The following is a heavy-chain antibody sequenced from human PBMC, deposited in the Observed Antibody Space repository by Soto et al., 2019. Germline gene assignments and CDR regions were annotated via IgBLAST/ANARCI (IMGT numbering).Heavy chain of an antibody. J-gene: IGHJ5*02. CDR1: GYTFTSYD. V-gene: IGHV1-8*01. CDR2: MNPNSGNT. Sequence: QVQLVQSGAEVKKPGASVKVSCKTSGYTFTSYDIHWVRQATGQGPEWMGWMNPNSGNTVYAQKFQGRITMTRTPSMSTAYMELSSLRPEDTAVYYCARPRFGAVAGTWGQGTLGTVSA. CDR3: ARPRFGAVAGT. D-gene: IGHD6-19*01.